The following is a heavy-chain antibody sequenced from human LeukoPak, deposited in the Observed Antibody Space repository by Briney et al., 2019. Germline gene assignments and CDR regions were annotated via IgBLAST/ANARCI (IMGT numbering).Heavy chain of an antibody. CDR3: VRGAKVRGDAFDI. CDR2: LRSKAESYTT. V-gene: IGHV3-72*01. J-gene: IGHJ3*02. Sequence: PGGSLRLSCAASGFTFSDHYFDWVRQAPGKGLEWVSRLRSKAESYTTNYAAPVKGRFTISRDDSKNSLYLQMNSLKIEDSAVYYCVRGAKVRGDAFDIWGRGTAVTVSP. D-gene: IGHD3-10*01. CDR1: GFTFSDHY.